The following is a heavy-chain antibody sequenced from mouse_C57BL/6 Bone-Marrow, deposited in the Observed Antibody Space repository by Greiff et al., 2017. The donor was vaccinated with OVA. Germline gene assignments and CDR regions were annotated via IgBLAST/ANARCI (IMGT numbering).Heavy chain of an antibody. Sequence: VQLQESGPGLVQPSQSLSITCTVSGFSLTSYGVHWVRQSPGKGLEWLGVIWSGGSTDYNAAFISRLSISKDNSKSQVFFKMKSLQADDTAIYYCARKKSPSCPWFAYWGQGTLVTVSA. CDR1: GFSLTSYG. J-gene: IGHJ3*01. CDR3: ARKKSPSCPWFAY. V-gene: IGHV2-2*01. CDR2: IWSGGST.